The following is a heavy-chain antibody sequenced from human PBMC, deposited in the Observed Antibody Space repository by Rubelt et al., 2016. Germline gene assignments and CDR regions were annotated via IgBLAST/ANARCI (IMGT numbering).Heavy chain of an antibody. CDR1: GYTFTNYG. CDR3: ATESAVVPTAFHF. J-gene: IGHJ4*02. Sequence: QIQLVQSGTEVKKPGASVNVSCKATGYTFTNYGISWVRQAPGQGLEWMGWISAHNGLTKYAEKFQAILTMTTDTSTGAAYMELGSLNSDDTAVYFCATESAVVPTAFHFWGQGTQVTVSS. V-gene: IGHV1-18*01. CDR2: ISAHNGLT. D-gene: IGHD2-2*01.